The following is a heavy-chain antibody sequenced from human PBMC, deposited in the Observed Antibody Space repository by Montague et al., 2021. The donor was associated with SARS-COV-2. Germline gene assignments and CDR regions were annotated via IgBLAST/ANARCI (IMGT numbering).Heavy chain of an antibody. J-gene: IGHJ4*02. CDR2: VYSSGTT. D-gene: IGHD4/OR15-4a*01. Sequence: SETLSLTCTVSSDSINSYYWGWIRQPPGKRLEWLGYVYSSGTTNYNPSLNSRIAISVDTSKNQFSPRLDSVTAADTAIYYCATLTQSNGDFWGQGALVTVS. CDR1: SDSINSYY. V-gene: IGHV4-4*08. CDR3: ATLTQSNGDF.